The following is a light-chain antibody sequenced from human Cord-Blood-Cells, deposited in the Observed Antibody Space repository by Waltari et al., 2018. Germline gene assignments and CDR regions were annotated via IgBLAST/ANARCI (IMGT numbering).Light chain of an antibody. CDR1: SSNIGSNS. CDR3: AAWDASLSGYVV. Sequence: QSVLTQPPSASGTPGQRVTISCSGSSSNIGSNSVYWYQQLPGTAPKLLSYRNNQRPSGVPDRFSGSKSGTSASLAISGLRSEDEADYYCAAWDASLSGYVVFGGGTKLTVL. J-gene: IGLJ2*01. V-gene: IGLV1-47*01. CDR2: RNN.